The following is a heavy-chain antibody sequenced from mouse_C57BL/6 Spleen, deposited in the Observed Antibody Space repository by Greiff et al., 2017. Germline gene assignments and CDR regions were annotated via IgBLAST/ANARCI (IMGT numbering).Heavy chain of an antibody. V-gene: IGHV1-50*01. J-gene: IGHJ2*01. Sequence: QVQLQQPGAELVKPGASVKLSCKASGYTFTSYWMQWVKQRPGQGLEWIGEIDPSDSYTNYNQKFKGKATLTVDTSSSTAYMQLSSLTSEDSAVYYCARGDNGSSLLFYFDYWGQGTTLTVSS. D-gene: IGHD1-1*01. CDR2: IDPSDSYT. CDR3: ARGDNGSSLLFYFDY. CDR1: GYTFTSYW.